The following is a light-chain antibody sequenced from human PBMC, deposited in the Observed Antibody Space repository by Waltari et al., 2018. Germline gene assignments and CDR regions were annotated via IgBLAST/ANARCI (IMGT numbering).Light chain of an antibody. V-gene: IGKV1-39*01. CDR2: DAS. J-gene: IGKJ3*01. CDR3: QQSYSVPRGGFD. Sequence: DIQMTQSPSSLSASVGGRISITCRASQSIANYLNWYQQKPWKDPDLLIYDASYLFSGVPSRFSGSGSGTDFTLTIDSLQPEDFATYYFQQSYSVPRGGFDFGPGTKVDIK. CDR1: QSIANY.